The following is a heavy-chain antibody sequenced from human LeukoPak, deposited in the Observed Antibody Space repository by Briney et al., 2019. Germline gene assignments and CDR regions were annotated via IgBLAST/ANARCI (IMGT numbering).Heavy chain of an antibody. CDR1: GFTFSSYW. J-gene: IGHJ5*02. D-gene: IGHD5-12*01. V-gene: IGHV3-21*01. CDR2: ISSSSSYI. Sequence: GGSLRLSCAASGFTFSSYWMSWVRHAPGKGLEWVSSISSSSSYIYYADSVKGRFTISRDNAKNSLYLQMNSLRAEDTAVYYCARDVGMATTDLWGQGTLVTVSS. CDR3: ARDVGMATTDL.